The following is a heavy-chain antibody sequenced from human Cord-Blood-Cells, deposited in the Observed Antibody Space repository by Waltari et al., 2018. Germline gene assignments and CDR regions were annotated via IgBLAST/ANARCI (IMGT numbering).Heavy chain of an antibody. CDR3: ARESDTAMAPFVY. Sequence: EVQLVESGGGLVKPGGSLRLSCAASGFTFSSYSMNWVRQGPGKGLEVVSSISSSSNYRYYADSVKGRFTISRENAKNSLYLQMNSLRAEDTALYYCARESDTAMAPFVYWGQGTLVTVSS. D-gene: IGHD5-18*01. CDR2: ISSSSNYR. CDR1: GFTFSSYS. J-gene: IGHJ4*02. V-gene: IGHV3-21*01.